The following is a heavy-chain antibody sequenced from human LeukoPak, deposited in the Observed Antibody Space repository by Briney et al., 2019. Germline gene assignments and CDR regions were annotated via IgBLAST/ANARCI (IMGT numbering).Heavy chain of an antibody. J-gene: IGHJ3*02. V-gene: IGHV4-39*01. Sequence: GSLRLSCAASGFTFSSYAMSWVRQAPGKGLEWIGSIYYSGSTYYNPSLKSRITISVDTSKNQFSLKLSSVTAADTAVYYCARHIPRGYYYDSSGYSDAFDIWGQGTMVTVSS. CDR2: IYYSGST. CDR1: GFTFSSYA. D-gene: IGHD3-22*01. CDR3: ARHIPRGYYYDSSGYSDAFDI.